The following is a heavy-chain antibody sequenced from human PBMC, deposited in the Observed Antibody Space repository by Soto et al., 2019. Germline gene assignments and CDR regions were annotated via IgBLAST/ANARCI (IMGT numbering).Heavy chain of an antibody. CDR1: GGTFSSYA. Sequence: SVKVSCTASGGTFSSYAISWVRQAPGQGLERMGGIIPIFGTANYAQKFQGRVTITADESTSTAYMELSSLRSEDTAVYYCARDPLPGYYDSSGYYSGKYYYYGMDVWGQGTTVTVSS. D-gene: IGHD3-22*01. CDR3: ARDPLPGYYDSSGYYSGKYYYYGMDV. J-gene: IGHJ6*02. CDR2: IIPIFGTA. V-gene: IGHV1-69*13.